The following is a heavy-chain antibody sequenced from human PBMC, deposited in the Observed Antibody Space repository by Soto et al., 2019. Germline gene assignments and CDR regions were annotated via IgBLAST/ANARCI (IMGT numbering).Heavy chain of an antibody. CDR2: IYWDDDK. V-gene: IGHV2-5*02. CDR3: AHRRSGYFGS. CDR1: GFSLTETEMG. Sequence: QITLKESGPTLVKPTQTLTLTCTFSGFSLTETEMGVGWIRQPPGKALEWLALIYWDDDKRYSPSLKRGLTISEDASKDQVVLTKTNVDAVDTATYYCAHRRSGYFGSWGQGTLVTVSS. J-gene: IGHJ4*02.